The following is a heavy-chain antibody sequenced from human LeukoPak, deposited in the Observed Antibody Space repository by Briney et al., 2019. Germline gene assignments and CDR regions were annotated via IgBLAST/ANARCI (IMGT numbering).Heavy chain of an antibody. CDR1: GFTFSGSA. D-gene: IGHD3-22*01. CDR3: TSGVWGYDSSGFNFDY. CDR2: ITRKANGYAT. Sequence: GGSLRLSCVASGFTFSGSAIHWVRQASGKGLEWVGRITRKANGYATAYAASVKGRFTISRDDSKNLAYLQMNSLKTEDTALYYCTSGVWGYDSSGFNFDYWGQGTLVTVSS. J-gene: IGHJ4*02. V-gene: IGHV3-73*01.